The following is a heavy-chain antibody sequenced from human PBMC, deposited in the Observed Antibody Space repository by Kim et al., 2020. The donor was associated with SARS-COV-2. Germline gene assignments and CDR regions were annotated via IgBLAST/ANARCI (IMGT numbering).Heavy chain of an antibody. CDR1: GCSISSGGYY. V-gene: IGHV4-31*03. J-gene: IGHJ4*02. CDR3: ARDQREGGDLRIFDY. CDR2: IYYSGST. Sequence: SETLSLTCTVSGCSISSGGYYWSWIRQHPGKGLEWIGYIYYSGSTYYNPSLKSRVTISVDTSKNQFSLKLSSVTAADTAVYYCARDQREGGDLRIFDYWGQGTLVTVSS. D-gene: IGHD2-21*02.